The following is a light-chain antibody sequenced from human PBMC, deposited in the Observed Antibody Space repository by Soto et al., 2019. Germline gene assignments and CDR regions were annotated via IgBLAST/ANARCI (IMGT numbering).Light chain of an antibody. V-gene: IGKV1-39*01. CDR2: AAS. CDR3: QQSHSIPYT. J-gene: IGKJ2*01. CDR1: QTISSY. Sequence: DIQMSQSPSSLSASVGDRVTITCRASQTISSYLNWYQQKPGKAPKLLIYAASSLQSGVPSRFSGSGSGTDFTLTISSLQPEDFATYHCQQSHSIPYTFGQGTKLEIK.